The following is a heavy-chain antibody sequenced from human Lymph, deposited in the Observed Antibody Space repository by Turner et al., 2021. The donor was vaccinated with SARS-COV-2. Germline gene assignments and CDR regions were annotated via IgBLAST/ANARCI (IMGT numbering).Heavy chain of an antibody. J-gene: IGHJ4*02. V-gene: IGHV3-23*04. CDR3: AKNEMAMIVVVITLFDY. Sequence: VPLVESGGGVVKPGRSVRLSCAAPGFTFSSEAMSWVRQAPGNGLEWVSTISGIGGRTYYADSVKGRFTISRDNSKNTLYLQMNSLRAEDTAVYYCAKNEMAMIVVVITLFDYWGQGTLVTVSS. CDR1: GFTFSSEA. D-gene: IGHD3-22*01. CDR2: ISGIGGRT.